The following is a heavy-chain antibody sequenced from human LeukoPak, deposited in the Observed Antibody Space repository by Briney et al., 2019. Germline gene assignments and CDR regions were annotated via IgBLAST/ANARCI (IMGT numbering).Heavy chain of an antibody. CDR1: GDSISSGGYS. CDR2: IYHSGST. CDR3: ARRSEAGWYFDL. D-gene: IGHD2-15*01. J-gene: IGHJ2*01. Sequence: SETLSLTCTVSGDSISSGGYSWSWIRQPPGKGLEWIGYIYHSGSTYYNPSLKSRVTISVDTSKNQFSLKLSSVTAADTAVYYCARRSEAGWYFDLWGRGTLVTVSS. V-gene: IGHV4-30-2*02.